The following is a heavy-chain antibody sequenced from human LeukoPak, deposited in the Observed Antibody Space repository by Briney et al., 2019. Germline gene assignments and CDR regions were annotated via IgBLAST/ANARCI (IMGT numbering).Heavy chain of an antibody. Sequence: ASVKVSCKASGYTFTSYYMHWVRQAPGQGLEWMGIINPSGGSTSYAQKFQGRVTMTRDTSTSTVYMELSSLRSEDTAVYYCARDYYGSGSYYYYYFDYWGQETLVTVSS. D-gene: IGHD3-10*01. V-gene: IGHV1-46*01. CDR1: GYTFTSYY. CDR2: INPSGGST. J-gene: IGHJ4*02. CDR3: ARDYYGSGSYYYYYFDY.